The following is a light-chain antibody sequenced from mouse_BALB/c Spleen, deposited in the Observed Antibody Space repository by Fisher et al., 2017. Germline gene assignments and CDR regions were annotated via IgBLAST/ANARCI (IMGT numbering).Light chain of an antibody. V-gene: IGKV4-59*01. J-gene: IGKJ1*01. CDR1: SSVSY. Sequence: IVLTQTPAIMSASPGEKVTMTCSASSSVSYMYWYQQKPGSSPRLWIYDTSKLASGVPARFSGSGSGTSYSLTISSMEAEDAATYYCQQWSSNPPTWTFGGGTKLEIK. CDR3: QQWSSNPPTWT. CDR2: DTS.